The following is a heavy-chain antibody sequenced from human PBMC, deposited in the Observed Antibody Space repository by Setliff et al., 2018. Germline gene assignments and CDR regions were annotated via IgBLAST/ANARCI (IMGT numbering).Heavy chain of an antibody. D-gene: IGHD3-16*01. V-gene: IGHV4-38-2*01. CDR2: VYYSGST. CDR3: ARLPNYVWGSPVDY. CDR1: DFSVSSVYY. J-gene: IGHJ4*02. Sequence: SETLSLTCAVSDFSVSSVYYWGWIRQPPGKGLEWIANVYYSGSTYYNPSLESRVTMSVDTSQNQFSLTLSSVTAADTAVYYCARLPNYVWGSPVDYWGQGTLVTVSS.